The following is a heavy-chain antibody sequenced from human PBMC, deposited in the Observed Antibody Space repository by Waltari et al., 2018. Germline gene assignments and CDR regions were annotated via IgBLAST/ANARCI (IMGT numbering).Heavy chain of an antibody. V-gene: IGHV1-2*02. CDR3: LGIVVVATSNWFDP. J-gene: IGHJ5*02. Sequence: QVQLVQSGAEVKKPGASVKVSCKASGYTFTGYYMHWVRQAPGQGLEWMGWINPNRGGTNYEQKFQGRVTMTRDTSISTAYMELSRLRSDDTAVYYCLGIVVVATSNWFDPWGQGTLVTVSS. CDR2: INPNRGGT. CDR1: GYTFTGYY. D-gene: IGHD2-15*01.